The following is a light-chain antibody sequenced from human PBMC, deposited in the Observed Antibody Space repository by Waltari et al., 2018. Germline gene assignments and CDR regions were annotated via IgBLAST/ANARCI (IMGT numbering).Light chain of an antibody. V-gene: IGKV2-30*01. CDR2: KVS. J-gene: IGKJ1*01. Sequence: DVVMTQSPLSLPVTLGQPASISCRSTQSLVYSDGNTYLNWFQQRPGQSPRRLIYKVSNRDSGVPDRFSGSGSGTVFTLKISRVEAEDVGFYYCMQVTHWPRTFGPGTKVEIK. CDR1: QSLVYSDGNTY. CDR3: MQVTHWPRT.